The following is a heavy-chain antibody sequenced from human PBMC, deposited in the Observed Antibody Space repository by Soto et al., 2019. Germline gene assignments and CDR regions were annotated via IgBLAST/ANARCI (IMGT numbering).Heavy chain of an antibody. V-gene: IGHV4-39*01. CDR2: IYYSGST. Sequence: SETLSLTCTVSGGSISSSSYYWGWIRQPPGKGLEWIGSIYYSGSTYYNPSLKSRVTISVDTSKHQFSLKLRSVTAADTAVYYCATVTGTDYYYYMDVWGKGTTVTVSS. J-gene: IGHJ6*03. CDR1: GGSISSSSYY. CDR3: ATVTGTDYYYYMDV. D-gene: IGHD1-7*01.